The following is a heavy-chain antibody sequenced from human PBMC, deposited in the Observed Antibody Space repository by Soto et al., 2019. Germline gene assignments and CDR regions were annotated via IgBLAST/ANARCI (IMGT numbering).Heavy chain of an antibody. CDR2: ISAYNGNT. D-gene: IGHD6-19*01. V-gene: IGHV1-18*01. CDR1: GYTFTSYG. Sequence: VASVKVSCKASGYTFTSYGISWVRQAPGQGLEWMGWISAYNGNTDYAQKLQGRVTMTTDTSTSTAYMELRSLRSDDTAVYYCARAVAGRFRWFDPWGQGTLVTVSS. CDR3: ARAVAGRFRWFDP. J-gene: IGHJ5*02.